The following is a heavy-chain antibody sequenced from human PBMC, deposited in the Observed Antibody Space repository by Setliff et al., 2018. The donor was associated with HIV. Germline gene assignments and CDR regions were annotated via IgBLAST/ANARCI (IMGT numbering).Heavy chain of an antibody. CDR3: ARFSSVYAAIDN. V-gene: IGHV1-3*01. Sequence: ASVKVSCKASGYTFNSYLVYWVRQAPGQRLEWMGWIHPGNDNREYSQRFQGRLTMTRDTSASMVYMELNGLTSEDTAVYFCARFSSVYAAIDNWGPGTLVTVSS. CDR1: GYTFNSYL. D-gene: IGHD2-2*01. CDR2: IHPGNDNR. J-gene: IGHJ4*02.